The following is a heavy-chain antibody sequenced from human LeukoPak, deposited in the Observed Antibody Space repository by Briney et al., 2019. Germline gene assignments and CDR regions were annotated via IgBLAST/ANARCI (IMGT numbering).Heavy chain of an antibody. Sequence: GGSLRLSCAASGFTFSSYGMHWVRQTPGKGLEWVAYISSSGRTTYYADSVKGRFTISRDDAKNSLYLQMSSLKVEDTAIYYCAREGGSFFFEYWGQGTLVTVSS. CDR2: ISSSGRTT. CDR1: GFTFSSYG. D-gene: IGHD2-15*01. V-gene: IGHV3-48*04. J-gene: IGHJ4*02. CDR3: AREGGSFFFEY.